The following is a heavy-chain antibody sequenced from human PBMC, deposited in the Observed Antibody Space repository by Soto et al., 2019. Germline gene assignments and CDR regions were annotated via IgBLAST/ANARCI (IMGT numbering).Heavy chain of an antibody. CDR2: IYDSGST. V-gene: IGHV4-59*01. Sequence: QVQLRESGPGLVKPSETLSLTCTVSGDSINNYYWTWIRQPPGKGLEWIGYIYDSGSTSYNPSLKSRLTISVDTSKNQFSLKLKSVTAADTAVYYCARGTKYYYQGMDVW. CDR1: GDSINNYY. J-gene: IGHJ6*01. CDR3: ARGTKYYYQGMDV.